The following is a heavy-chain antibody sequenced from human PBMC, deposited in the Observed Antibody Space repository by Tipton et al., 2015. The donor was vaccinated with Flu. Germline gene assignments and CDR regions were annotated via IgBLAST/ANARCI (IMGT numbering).Heavy chain of an antibody. Sequence: GLVKPSQTLSLTCAISGDSVSSNSAAWNWIRQSPSRGLEWLGRTYYRSKWYNDYAVSVKSRITINPDTSKNQFSLQLNSVTPEDTAVYYCARDALHVPFYYYYYYGMDVWGQGTTVTVS. V-gene: IGHV6-1*01. CDR1: GDSVSSNSAA. CDR3: ARDALHVPFYYYYYYGMDV. CDR2: TYYRSKWYN. J-gene: IGHJ6*02.